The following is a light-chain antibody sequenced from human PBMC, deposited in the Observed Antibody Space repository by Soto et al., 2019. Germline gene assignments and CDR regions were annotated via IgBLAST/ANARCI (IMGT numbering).Light chain of an antibody. Sequence: QSALTQPPSASGTPGQRVTISCSGSSSNIGTNTVNWYLQLPGTAPKLLMYNNNQRPSGVPERFSGSKSGTSASLAIGGLQSEDEADYYCAAWDDSLDGFYVFGSGNKVTVL. V-gene: IGLV1-44*01. J-gene: IGLJ1*01. CDR3: AAWDDSLDGFYV. CDR2: NNN. CDR1: SSNIGTNT.